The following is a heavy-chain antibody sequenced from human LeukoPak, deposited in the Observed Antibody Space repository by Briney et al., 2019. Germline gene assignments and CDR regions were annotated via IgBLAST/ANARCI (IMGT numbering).Heavy chain of an antibody. Sequence: ASVKVSCKASGGTFSSYAISWVRQAPGQGLEWMGGIIPIFGTANYAQKFQGRVTITADKSTSTAYMELSSLRSEDTAVYYCARDRALKYSSGWYPDAFDIWGQGTMVTVSS. CDR3: ARDRALKYSSGWYPDAFDI. CDR1: GGTFSSYA. V-gene: IGHV1-69*06. J-gene: IGHJ3*02. D-gene: IGHD6-19*01. CDR2: IIPIFGTA.